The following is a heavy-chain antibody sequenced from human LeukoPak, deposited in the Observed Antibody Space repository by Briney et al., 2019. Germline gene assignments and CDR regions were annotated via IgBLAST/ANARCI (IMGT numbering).Heavy chain of an antibody. V-gene: IGHV3-33*01. CDR2: IGYDGSNK. CDR1: GFTFSSYG. CDR3: ARDLVVPAAMPHYYYGMDV. D-gene: IGHD2-2*01. J-gene: IGHJ6*02. Sequence: GGSLRLSCAASGFTFSSYGMHWVRQAPGKGLEWVAVIGYDGSNKYYADSVKGRFTISRDNSKNTLYLQMNSLRAEDTAVYYCARDLVVPAAMPHYYYGMDVWGQGTTVTVSS.